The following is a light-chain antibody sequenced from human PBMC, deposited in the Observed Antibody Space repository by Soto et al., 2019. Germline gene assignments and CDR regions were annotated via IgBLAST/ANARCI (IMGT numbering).Light chain of an antibody. CDR1: SSDVGGYNY. V-gene: IGLV2-14*01. Sequence: QCVLTQPASVSGSPGQSITISCTGTSSDVGGYNYVSWYQHHPGKAPKLMIYEVSNRPSGVSNRFSGSKSGNTASLAISGLQAEDEADYYCSSYTSSGTLVFGTGTKVTVL. J-gene: IGLJ1*01. CDR3: SSYTSSGTLV. CDR2: EVS.